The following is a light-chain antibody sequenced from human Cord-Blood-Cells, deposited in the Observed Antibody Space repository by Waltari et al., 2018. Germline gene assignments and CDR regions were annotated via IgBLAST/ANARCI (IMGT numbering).Light chain of an antibody. V-gene: IGLV1-47*01. CDR2: RNK. CDR3: AAWDDSLSGRV. CDR1: SSNIGRTY. Sequence: QSVLTQPPSASGTPGHRVTISCSGSSSNIGRTYVSWYQQLPGRAPKLLIYRNKQRPAGGPDRFSGSKSSTSASLAISGLRSEDEADYYCAAWDDSLSGRVFGGGTKLTVL. J-gene: IGLJ3*02.